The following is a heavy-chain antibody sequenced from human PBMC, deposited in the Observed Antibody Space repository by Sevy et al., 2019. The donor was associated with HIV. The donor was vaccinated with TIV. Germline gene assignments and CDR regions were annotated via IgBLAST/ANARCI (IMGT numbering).Heavy chain of an antibody. CDR1: DGSISSHY. V-gene: IGHV4-59*11. D-gene: IGHD1-1*01. J-gene: IGHJ4*02. CDR3: ARLLRYNPCFDY. Sequence: SETLSLTCTVSDGSISSHYWSWIRPPPGMGLPWIGYIYYSGSTNYNPSLKSRVTMSLDTSKNQFSLKLSSVTAADTAVYYCARLLRYNPCFDYWGQGALVTVSS. CDR2: IYYSGST.